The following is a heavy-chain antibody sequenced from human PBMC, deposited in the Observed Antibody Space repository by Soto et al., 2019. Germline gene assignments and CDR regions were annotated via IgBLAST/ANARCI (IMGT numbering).Heavy chain of an antibody. V-gene: IGHV4-39*01. CDR3: ERTCSSGVRFLEWLPSCDYVTDV. J-gene: IGHJ6*02. Sequence: PLETLSLTCTVSGGSISSSSYCLGWIRQPPWKWLEWIVSIYYSGSTYYNPSLKSLVTISVDTSKNQFSLKLSSVTAADTAVYYCERTCSSGVRFLEWLPSCDYVTDVWGQGTTVTDSS. D-gene: IGHD3-3*01. CDR2: IYYSGST. CDR1: GGSISSSSYC.